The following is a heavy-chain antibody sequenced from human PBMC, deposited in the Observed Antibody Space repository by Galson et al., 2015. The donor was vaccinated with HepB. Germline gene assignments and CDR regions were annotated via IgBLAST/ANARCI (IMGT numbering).Heavy chain of an antibody. J-gene: IGHJ4*02. D-gene: IGHD2-15*01. CDR2: IKQDGSDK. Sequence: SLRLSCAASGFTFSSYWMTWVRQAPGKGLEWVANIKQDGSDKYYVDSVEGRFTISRDNSKRSLYLQMNSLRAEDTAVYYCGRDYSIDYWGQGTLVTVSS. V-gene: IGHV3-7*05. CDR1: GFTFSSYW. CDR3: GRDYSIDY.